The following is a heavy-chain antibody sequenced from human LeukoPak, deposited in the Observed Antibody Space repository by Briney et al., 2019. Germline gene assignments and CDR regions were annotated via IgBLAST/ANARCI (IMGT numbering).Heavy chain of an antibody. CDR2: INAGNGNT. Sequence: ASVKVSCKASGYTFTSYAMHWVRQAPGQRLEWMGWINAGNGNTKYSQKFQGRVTITRDTSASTAYMELSSLRSEDTAVYYCAREGRIAVAKDYWGQGTLVTVSS. D-gene: IGHD6-19*01. CDR3: AREGRIAVAKDY. J-gene: IGHJ4*02. V-gene: IGHV1-3*01. CDR1: GYTFTSYA.